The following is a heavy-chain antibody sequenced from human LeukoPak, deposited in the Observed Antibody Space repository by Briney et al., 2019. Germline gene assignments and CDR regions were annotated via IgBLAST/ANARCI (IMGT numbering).Heavy chain of an antibody. J-gene: IGHJ4*02. CDR1: GGSISSGDYY. CDR2: IYYSGST. V-gene: IGHV4-30-4*01. CDR3: AREKRGSYCLDD. D-gene: IGHD1-26*01. Sequence: SETLSLTCSVSGGSISSGDYYWSWICQPPGKGLEWIGYIYYSGSTYYNPSLKSRVTISVDTSKNQFSLKLSSVTAADTAVYYCAREKRGSYCLDDWGQGTLVTVSS.